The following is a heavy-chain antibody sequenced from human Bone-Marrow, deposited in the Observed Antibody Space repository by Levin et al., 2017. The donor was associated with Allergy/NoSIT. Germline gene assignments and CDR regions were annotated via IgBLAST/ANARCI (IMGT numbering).Heavy chain of an antibody. J-gene: IGHJ4*02. CDR1: GYTFTTYD. CDR2: MNPNSGKT. Sequence: HGESLKISCKASGYTFTTYDINWVRQAAGQGPEWLGWMNPNSGKTGYAQRFQGRVTMTRDTSISTAYMELSSLTSEDTAVYYCARNLPLTGDFDDWGQGTLVTVSS. D-gene: IGHD7-27*01. V-gene: IGHV1-8*01. CDR3: ARNLPLTGDFDD.